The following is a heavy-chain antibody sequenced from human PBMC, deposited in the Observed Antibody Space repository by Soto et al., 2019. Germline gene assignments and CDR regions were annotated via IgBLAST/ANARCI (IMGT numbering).Heavy chain of an antibody. J-gene: IGHJ5*02. D-gene: IGHD2-15*01. V-gene: IGHV1-18*01. CDR2: ISAYNGNT. CDR1: GYTFTSYG. Sequence: ASVKVSCKASGYTFTSYGISWVRQAPGQGLEWMGWISAYNGNTNYAQKLQGRVTMTTDTSTSTAYMELRSLRFDDTAVYYCARFCSGGSCYPDWFDPWGQGTLVTVSS. CDR3: ARFCSGGSCYPDWFDP.